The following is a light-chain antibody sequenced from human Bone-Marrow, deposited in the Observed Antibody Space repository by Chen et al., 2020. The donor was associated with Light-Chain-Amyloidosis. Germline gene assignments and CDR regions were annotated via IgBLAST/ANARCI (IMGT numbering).Light chain of an antibody. CDR1: DLPTKY. CDR3: QSADSSGTYEVI. CDR2: RDT. Sequence: SYELTQPPSVSVSPGQTARITCSGDDLPTKYAYWYQQKPGQAPVLVIHRDTERPSGISERFSGASSGTTATLPISGVQAEDEPDYHCQSADSSGTYEVIFGGGTKLTVL. V-gene: IGLV3-25*03. J-gene: IGLJ2*01.